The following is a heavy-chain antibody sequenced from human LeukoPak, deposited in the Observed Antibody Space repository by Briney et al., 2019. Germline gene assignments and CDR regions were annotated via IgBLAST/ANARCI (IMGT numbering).Heavy chain of an antibody. CDR1: GYSFTNYW. D-gene: IGHD3-9*01. CDR3: ARSASRYFDWFDY. Sequence: GESLKISCKGSGYSFTNYWIGWVRQMPGKGLECMVIIYPGDSDTRYIPSFQGQVTISADKSINTAYLHWSSLKASDTAIYYCARSASRYFDWFDYWGQGTLVTVSS. CDR2: IYPGDSDT. V-gene: IGHV5-51*01. J-gene: IGHJ4*02.